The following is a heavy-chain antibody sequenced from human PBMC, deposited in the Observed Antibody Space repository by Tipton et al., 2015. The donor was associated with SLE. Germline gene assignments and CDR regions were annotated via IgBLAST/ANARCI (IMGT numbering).Heavy chain of an antibody. CDR2: IYSSGSP. CDR3: ARPIVGVAAFHI. V-gene: IGHV4-39*07. D-gene: IGHD1-26*01. J-gene: IGHJ3*02. Sequence: TLSLTCTVSGGSISSSSYYWGWIRQPPGKGLEWIGSIYSSGSPNYNPSLKSRVTMSVDTSKNQFSLKLSSVTAADTAVYFCARPIVGVAAFHIWGPGTMVTVSS. CDR1: GGSISSSSYY.